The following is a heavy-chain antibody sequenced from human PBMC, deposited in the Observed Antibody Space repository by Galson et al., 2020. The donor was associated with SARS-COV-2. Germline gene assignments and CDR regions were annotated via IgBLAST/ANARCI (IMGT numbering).Heavy chain of an antibody. D-gene: IGHD5-12*01. Sequence: GGSLRLSCAASGFTFSSYWMSWVRQAPGKGLEWVANIKQDGSDKYYVDSVKGRFTISRDNAKNSLYLQMNSLRAEDTAVYYCARDLEAKQGYNSVGGYWGQGTLVTVSS. CDR3: ARDLEAKQGYNSVGGY. CDR2: IKQDGSDK. CDR1: GFTFSSYW. J-gene: IGHJ4*02. V-gene: IGHV3-7*03.